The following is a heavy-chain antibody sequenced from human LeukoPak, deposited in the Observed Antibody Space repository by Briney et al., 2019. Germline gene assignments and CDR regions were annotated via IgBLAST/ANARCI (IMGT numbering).Heavy chain of an antibody. Sequence: GGSLRLSCAASGFTFRSYSMNCVRQAPGKGLEWVSSISSSSSYINYADSVKGRFTISRDNAKNSLYLQMNSLRAEDTAVYYCARVIVVPPYYYYGMDVWGQGTTVTVSS. J-gene: IGHJ6*02. CDR1: GFTFRSYS. CDR3: ARVIVVPPYYYYGMDV. CDR2: ISSSSSYI. D-gene: IGHD2-2*01. V-gene: IGHV3-21*01.